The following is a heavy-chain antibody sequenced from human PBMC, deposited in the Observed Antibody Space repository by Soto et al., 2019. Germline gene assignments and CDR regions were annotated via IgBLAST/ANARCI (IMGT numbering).Heavy chain of an antibody. D-gene: IGHD3-22*01. CDR2: ISSDGSST. V-gene: IGHV3-74*01. Sequence: EVQLVESGGDLVQPGGSLRLSCAASGFTFSSSWMHWVRQAPGKGLVWVSRISSDGSSTNYADSVKGRFTISRDNAKNKVYLQMSSLRAEDTAVYYCARGYCGSCAYTIGYWGQGTLVTVSS. CDR1: GFTFSSSW. J-gene: IGHJ4*02. CDR3: ARGYCGSCAYTIGY.